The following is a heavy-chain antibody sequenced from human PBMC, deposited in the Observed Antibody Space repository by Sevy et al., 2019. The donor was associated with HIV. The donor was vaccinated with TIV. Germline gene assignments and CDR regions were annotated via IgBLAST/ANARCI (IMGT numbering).Heavy chain of an antibody. J-gene: IGHJ4*02. D-gene: IGHD2-8*01. CDR1: GFTFSKYS. CDR2: LSFGCGEI. Sequence: GGSLRLSCAASGFTFSKYSMSWVRQPPGKGLEWVSTLSFGCGEINYADSVKGRFTISRDNSKSSVYLQMNNLRPEDTAVYYCAREGCTNPNDYWAQGTLVPSPQ. V-gene: IGHV3-23*01. CDR3: AREGCTNPNDY.